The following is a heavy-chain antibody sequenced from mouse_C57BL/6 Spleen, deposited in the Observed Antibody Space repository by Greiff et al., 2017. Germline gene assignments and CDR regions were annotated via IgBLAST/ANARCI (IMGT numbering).Heavy chain of an antibody. CDR2: IHPNSGSA. CDR3: AIWGGNYVALDYAMDY. Sequence: QVQLQQPGAELVKPGASVKLSCKASGYTFTSYWMHWVTPRPGQGLEWIGMIHPNSGSANYNEKFKSKATLTVDKSSSTAYMQLSSLASEDSAVYYCAIWGGNYVALDYAMDYWGQGTSVTVSS. V-gene: IGHV1-64*01. D-gene: IGHD2-1*01. CDR1: GYTFTSYW. J-gene: IGHJ4*01.